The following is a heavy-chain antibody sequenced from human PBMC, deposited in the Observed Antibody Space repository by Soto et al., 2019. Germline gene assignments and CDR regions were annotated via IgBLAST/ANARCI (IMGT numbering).Heavy chain of an antibody. V-gene: IGHV1-8*01. D-gene: IGHD2-15*01. CDR2: MNPSSGNT. CDR1: GYTFTSYD. J-gene: IGHJ4*02. Sequence: QVQLVQSGAEVKKPGASVKVSCKASGYTFTSYDINWVRQATGQGLEWMGWMNPSSGNTGYAQKFQGRVTMTRNTSISTVYLGLSSLGSENKAVYYCAVVAVVAAARIIWGGSLTFDYWCQGPLVTVCS. CDR3: AVVAVVAAARIIWGGSLTFDY.